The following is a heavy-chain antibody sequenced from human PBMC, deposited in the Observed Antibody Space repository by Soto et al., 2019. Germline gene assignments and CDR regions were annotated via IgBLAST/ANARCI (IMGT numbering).Heavy chain of an antibody. D-gene: IGHD4-17*01. Sequence: QVQLQESGPRQVKPSETLTLTCTVSGVSISRYYWAWIRQPPGKGLEWIGYISGTTDYNPSLKSRVTISADASKIQFFLEMTSVTAADTAVYYCARADYVDLDYWGQGTLVTVSS. J-gene: IGHJ4*02. CDR1: GVSISRYY. CDR2: ISGTT. V-gene: IGHV4-59*01. CDR3: ARADYVDLDY.